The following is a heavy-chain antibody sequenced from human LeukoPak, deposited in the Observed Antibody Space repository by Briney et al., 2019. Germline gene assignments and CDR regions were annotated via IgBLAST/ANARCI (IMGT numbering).Heavy chain of an antibody. Sequence: GRSLRLSCTASGFIFSNYGMHWVRQAPGKGLEWVAPIWYDGSNKYYADSVKGRFTISRDNSKNTLYLQMNSLRAEDTAVYYCAKIWGSSGWYEYSFDYWGQGTLVTVSS. J-gene: IGHJ4*02. CDR3: AKIWGSSGWYEYSFDY. CDR1: GFIFSNYG. CDR2: IWYDGSNK. D-gene: IGHD6-19*01. V-gene: IGHV3-33*06.